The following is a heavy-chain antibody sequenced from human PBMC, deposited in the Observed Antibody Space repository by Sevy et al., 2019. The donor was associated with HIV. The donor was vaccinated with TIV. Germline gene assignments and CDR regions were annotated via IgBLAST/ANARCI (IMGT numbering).Heavy chain of an antibody. CDR3: AGENAWGRGYS. D-gene: IGHD1-26*01. J-gene: IGHJ4*02. V-gene: IGHV4-38-2*02. CDR1: DYTVTSGYY. CDR2: FYHTGTT. Sequence: SETLSLTCTVSDYTVTSGYYWGWIRQAPGKGLQWIGTFYHTGTTYYNPSLKSRVTIAIDTSKNQFSLKLTSVTAADTAMYYCAGENAWGRGYSWGQGTLVTVSS.